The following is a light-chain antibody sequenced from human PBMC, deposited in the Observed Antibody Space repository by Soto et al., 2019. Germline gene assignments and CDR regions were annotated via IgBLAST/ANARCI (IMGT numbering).Light chain of an antibody. Sequence: QSALTQPASVSGSPGQSITISCTGTSSDIGGYNYVSWYQQHPGKAPKLMIYEVTNRPSGVSDRFSGSRSGNTASLTISGLQAEDEADYYCSSYTTTSTLHWVFGGGTQLTV. J-gene: IGLJ3*02. CDR2: EVT. CDR3: SSYTTTSTLHWV. V-gene: IGLV2-14*01. CDR1: SSDIGGYNY.